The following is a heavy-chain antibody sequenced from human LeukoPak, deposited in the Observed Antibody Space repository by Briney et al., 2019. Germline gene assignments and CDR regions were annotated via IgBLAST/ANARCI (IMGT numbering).Heavy chain of an antibody. V-gene: IGHV3-23*01. CDR1: GLDFRNYA. CDR2: MNGGGGDI. CDR3: GKDPNGDYVGAFDF. D-gene: IGHD4-17*01. J-gene: IGHJ3*01. Sequence: GGSLRLSCVASGLDFRNYAMAWVRQAPGKGLEWVSVMNGGGGDIRYAESVKGRFTISRDNSANTLYLQMNSLSADDTAVYYCGKDPNGDYVGAFDFWGQGTVVSVSS.